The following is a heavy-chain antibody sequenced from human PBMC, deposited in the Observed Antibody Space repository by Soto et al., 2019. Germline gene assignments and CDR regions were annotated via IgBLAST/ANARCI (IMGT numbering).Heavy chain of an antibody. CDR3: AREFRTGTVDY. Sequence: QVQLVESGGGVVQPGRSLRLSCAASGFTFSAYVMHWVRQAPGKGLEWMAVIWHGGTNKYYAESVKGRFTISRDNSMNTLFLQMNSLRAEDTAVYYCAREFRTGTVDYWGQGTLVTVSS. V-gene: IGHV3-33*01. J-gene: IGHJ4*02. CDR2: IWHGGTNK. CDR1: GFTFSAYV. D-gene: IGHD1-1*01.